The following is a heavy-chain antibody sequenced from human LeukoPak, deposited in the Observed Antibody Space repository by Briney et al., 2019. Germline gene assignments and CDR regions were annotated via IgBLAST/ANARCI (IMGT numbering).Heavy chain of an antibody. CDR2: MNPNSGNT. CDR3: ARGETPVWFGGNWFDP. V-gene: IGHV1-8*02. Sequence: GASVKVSCKASGYTFTSYDINWVRQATGQGLEWVGWMNPNSGNTGYAQKFQGRVTMTRNTSISTAYMELSSLRSEDTAVYYCARGETPVWFGGNWFDPWGQGTLVTVSS. CDR1: GYTFTSYD. J-gene: IGHJ5*02. D-gene: IGHD3-10*01.